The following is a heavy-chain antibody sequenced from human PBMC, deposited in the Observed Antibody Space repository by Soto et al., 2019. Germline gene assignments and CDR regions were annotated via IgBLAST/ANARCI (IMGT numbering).Heavy chain of an antibody. D-gene: IGHD3-3*02. V-gene: IGHV1-69*12. CDR3: TRDHFWSGLIVQGWFDP. CDR1: GGTFSSYA. CDR2: IIPIFGTA. J-gene: IGHJ5*02. Sequence: QVQLVQSGAEVKKPGSSVKVSCKASGGTFSSYAISWVRQAPGQGLEWMGGIIPIFGTANYAQKFQGRVTITADESTSTAYRELSSLRSEDTAVYYCTRDHFWSGLIVQGWFDPWGQGTLVTVSS.